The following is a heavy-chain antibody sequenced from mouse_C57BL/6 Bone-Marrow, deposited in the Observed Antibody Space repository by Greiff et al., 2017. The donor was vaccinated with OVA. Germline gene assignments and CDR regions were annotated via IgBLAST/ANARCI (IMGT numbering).Heavy chain of an antibody. Sequence: VQLQQSGPELVKPGASVKISCKASGYAFSSSWMNWVKQRPGKGLEWIGRIYPGDGDTNYNGKFKGKATLTADKSSSTAYMQLSSLTSEDSAVYFCARYPYYYGSSYASDYWGQGTTLTVSS. V-gene: IGHV1-82*01. CDR2: IYPGDGDT. J-gene: IGHJ2*01. CDR3: ARYPYYYGSSYASDY. CDR1: GYAFSSSW. D-gene: IGHD1-1*01.